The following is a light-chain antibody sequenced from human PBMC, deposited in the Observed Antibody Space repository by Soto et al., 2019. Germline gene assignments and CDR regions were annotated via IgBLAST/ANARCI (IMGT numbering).Light chain of an antibody. CDR1: QSIGLA. V-gene: IGKV3-11*01. J-gene: IGKJ1*01. CDR3: QQYYSYPRT. Sequence: EIVLTQSPATLSLSPGERATLSCRASQSIGLAIAWYQHKPGQAPRLLIFDASQRATGIPARFRGSGSGTDFTLTISCLQSEDFATYYCQQYYSYPRTFGQGTKVEIK. CDR2: DAS.